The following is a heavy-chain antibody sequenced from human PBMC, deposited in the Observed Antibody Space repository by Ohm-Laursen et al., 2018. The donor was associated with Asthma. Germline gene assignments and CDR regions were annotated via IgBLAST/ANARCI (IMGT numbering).Heavy chain of an antibody. Sequence: SLRLSCSASEFTFSSYAMHWVRQAPGKGLEWVAVISYDGSNKYYADSVKGRFTISRDNSKNTLYLQMNSLRAEDTAVYYCARTLDIAGYDSLDYWGQGTLVTVSS. J-gene: IGHJ4*02. CDR2: ISYDGSNK. CDR3: ARTLDIAGYDSLDY. V-gene: IGHV3-30-3*01. D-gene: IGHD5-12*01. CDR1: EFTFSSYA.